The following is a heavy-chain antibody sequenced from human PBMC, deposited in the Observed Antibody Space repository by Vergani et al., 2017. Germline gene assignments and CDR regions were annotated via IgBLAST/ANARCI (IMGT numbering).Heavy chain of an antibody. V-gene: IGHV1-2*02. Sequence: QVQLVQSGAEVKKPGASVKVSCKASGYTFTGYYMHWVRQAPGQGLEWMGWINPNSGGTNYAQKFQGRVTMTRDTSISTAYLQWSSLMASDTAMYYCARPYCSGGSCYEGTVGAFDIWGQGTMVTVSS. CDR3: ARPYCSGGSCYEGTVGAFDI. CDR1: GYTFTGYY. J-gene: IGHJ3*02. CDR2: INPNSGGT. D-gene: IGHD2-15*01.